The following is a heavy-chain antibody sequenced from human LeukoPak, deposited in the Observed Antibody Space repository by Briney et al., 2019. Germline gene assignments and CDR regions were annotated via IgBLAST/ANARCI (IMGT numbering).Heavy chain of an antibody. CDR1: GFTFSSYA. CDR2: ISYDGSNK. D-gene: IGHD3-22*01. J-gene: IGHJ4*02. V-gene: IGHV3-30-3*01. CDR3: ARENWIPLYYYDSSGFFDY. Sequence: GGSLRLSCAASGFTFSSYAMHWVRQAPGKGREWVAAISYDGSNKYYADSVKGRFTISRDNSKNTLYLQMNSLRAEDTAVYYCARENWIPLYYYDSSGFFDYWGQGTLVTVSS.